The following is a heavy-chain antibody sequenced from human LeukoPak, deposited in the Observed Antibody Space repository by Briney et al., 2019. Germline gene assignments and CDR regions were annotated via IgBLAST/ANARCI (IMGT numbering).Heavy chain of an antibody. CDR1: GGSISGYY. V-gene: IGHV4-4*07. J-gene: IGHJ4*02. CDR2: IYISGST. Sequence: SETLSLTCTVSGGSISGYYWNWIRQPAGKGLEWIGRIYISGSTNYNPSLKSRVTMSIDTSKNQFSLKLSSVTAADTAVYYCARAGDGSGSYDNADYDYWGQGTLVTVSS. D-gene: IGHD3-10*01. CDR3: ARAGDGSGSYDNADYDY.